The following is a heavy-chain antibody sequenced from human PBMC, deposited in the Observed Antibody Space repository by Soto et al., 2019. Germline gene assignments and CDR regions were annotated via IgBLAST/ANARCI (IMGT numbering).Heavy chain of an antibody. CDR1: GFTFTNNW. CDR3: VRGPNSAYYVDF. D-gene: IGHD3-10*01. Sequence: EVQLVESGGGLVQPGGSLRLSCAASGFTFTNNWIHWVRQAPGKGLVWVSRVNTFGSITTYADSVRGRFTISRDNAKNTVYLQMTSLRVEATAVYYCVRGPNSAYYVDFWGQGPLVPVS. V-gene: IGHV3-74*01. CDR2: VNTFGSIT. J-gene: IGHJ4*02.